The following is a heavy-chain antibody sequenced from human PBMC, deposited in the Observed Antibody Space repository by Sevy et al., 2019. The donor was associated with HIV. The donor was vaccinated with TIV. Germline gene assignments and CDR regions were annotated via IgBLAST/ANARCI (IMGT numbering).Heavy chain of an antibody. CDR1: GFTFSSYG. CDR3: AKVLGYSYGSQYYYYGMDV. CDR2: IRYDGSNK. Sequence: GGSLRLSCAASGFTFSSYGMHWVRQAPGKGLEWVAFIRYDGSNKYYADSVKGRFTISRANSKNTLYLQMNSLRAEDTVVYYCAKVLGYSYGSQYYYYGMDVWGQGTTVTVSS. J-gene: IGHJ6*02. D-gene: IGHD5-18*01. V-gene: IGHV3-30*02.